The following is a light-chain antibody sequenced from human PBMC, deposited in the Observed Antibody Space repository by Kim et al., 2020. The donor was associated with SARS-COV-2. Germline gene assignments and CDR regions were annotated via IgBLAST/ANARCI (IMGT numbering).Light chain of an antibody. CDR2: QDS. CDR1: KLEDKY. CDR3: QAWDSSRGYV. Sequence: VSPGQTASITCSGDKLEDKYACWYQQKPGQSPVLVIYQDSKRPSGIPERFSGSNSGNTATLTISGTQAMDEADYYCQAWDSSRGYVFGTGTKVTVL. J-gene: IGLJ1*01. V-gene: IGLV3-1*01.